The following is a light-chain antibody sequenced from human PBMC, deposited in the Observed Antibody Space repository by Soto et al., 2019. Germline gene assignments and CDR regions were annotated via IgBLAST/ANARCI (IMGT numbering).Light chain of an antibody. CDR1: QSISTF. CDR3: QQSYTTPRT. Sequence: DLQMTQSPSSLSASVGDRVSVTCRASQSISTFLNWYQQRPGEAPKLLIYAASSLQSGVPSRFSGSGSGADFTLTIGSLQPEDFATYYCQQSYTTPRTFGQGTKVEVK. CDR2: AAS. J-gene: IGKJ1*01. V-gene: IGKV1-39*01.